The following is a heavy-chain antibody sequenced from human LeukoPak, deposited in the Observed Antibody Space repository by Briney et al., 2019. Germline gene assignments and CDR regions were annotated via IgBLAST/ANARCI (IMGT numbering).Heavy chain of an antibody. CDR1: GYSFTSYW. V-gene: IGHV5-51*01. CDR3: ARSSSTTFDY. D-gene: IGHD6-13*01. J-gene: IGHJ4*02. CDR2: IYPGDSDT. Sequence: GESLKISXKGPGYSFTSYWIGWVRQTPGKGLEWMGIIYPGDSDTRYSPSFQGQVTISADKSISTAYLQWSSLKASDTAMYYCARSSSTTFDYWGQGTLVTVSS.